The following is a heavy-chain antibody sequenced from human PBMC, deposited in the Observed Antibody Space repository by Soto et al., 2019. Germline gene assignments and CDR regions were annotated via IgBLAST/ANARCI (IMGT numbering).Heavy chain of an antibody. V-gene: IGHV1-18*01. CDR1: GYTFTSYG. Sequence: QVQLVQSGAEVKKPGASVKVSCKASGYTFTSYGISWVRQAPGQGLEWRGWISAYNGNTNYAQKLQGRVTMTTDTSTSTAYMELRSLRSDDTAVYYCARVVRPERSLQLYPYYFGYWGQGTLVTVSS. J-gene: IGHJ4*02. CDR2: ISAYNGNT. CDR3: ARVVRPERSLQLYPYYFGY. D-gene: IGHD3-3*01.